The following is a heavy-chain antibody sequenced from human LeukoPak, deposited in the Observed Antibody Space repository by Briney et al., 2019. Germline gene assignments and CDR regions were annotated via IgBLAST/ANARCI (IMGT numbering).Heavy chain of an antibody. CDR2: INHSGNT. V-gene: IGHV4-34*01. D-gene: IGHD5-18*01. CDR1: DGSFSGYY. J-gene: IGHJ5*02. CDR3: ARGPVDIRGYSYGYRRWFDP. Sequence: SETLSLTCAAYDGSFSGYYWSWIRQPPGKGLECIGEINHSGNTNYNPSLKSRVTISVDTSKNQFSLKLSSVTAADTAVYYCARGPVDIRGYSYGYRRWFDPWGQGTLVTVSS.